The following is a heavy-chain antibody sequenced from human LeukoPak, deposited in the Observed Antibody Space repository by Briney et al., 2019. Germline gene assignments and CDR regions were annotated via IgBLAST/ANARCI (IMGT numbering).Heavy chain of an antibody. J-gene: IGHJ4*02. D-gene: IGHD3-22*01. V-gene: IGHV3-21*01. Sequence: PGGSLRLSCAASGFTFSSYSMNWVRQAPGKGLEWVSSIGSSSSYIYYADSVKGRFTISRDNAKNSLYLQMNSLRAEDTAVYYCARDNYDSSGFDYWGQGTLVTVSS. CDR1: GFTFSSYS. CDR2: IGSSSSYI. CDR3: ARDNYDSSGFDY.